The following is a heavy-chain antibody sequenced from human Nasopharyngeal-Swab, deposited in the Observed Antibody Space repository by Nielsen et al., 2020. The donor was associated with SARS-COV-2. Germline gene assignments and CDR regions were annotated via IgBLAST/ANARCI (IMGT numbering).Heavy chain of an antibody. J-gene: IGHJ6*02. Sequence: WIRQPPGKGLEWIGYIYYSGSTNYNPSLKSRVTISVDTSKNQFSLKLSSVTAADTAVYYCAIGGGCSYYYGMDVWGQGTTVTVSS. CDR2: IYYSGST. CDR3: AIGGGCSYYYGMDV. V-gene: IGHV4-59*01. D-gene: IGHD3-16*01.